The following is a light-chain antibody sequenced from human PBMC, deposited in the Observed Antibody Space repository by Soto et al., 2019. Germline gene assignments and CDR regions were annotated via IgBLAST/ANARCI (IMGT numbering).Light chain of an antibody. Sequence: IVLTQSPGTLSLSPGERATLSCRASQSVSSSYSAWYQQKPGQAPRLLIYGASSRATGIPDRFSGSGSGTDFTINISSLEPEDFAVYYCQQYGSSPWTFGQGTKVEIK. CDR3: QQYGSSPWT. CDR2: GAS. J-gene: IGKJ1*01. V-gene: IGKV3-20*01. CDR1: QSVSSSY.